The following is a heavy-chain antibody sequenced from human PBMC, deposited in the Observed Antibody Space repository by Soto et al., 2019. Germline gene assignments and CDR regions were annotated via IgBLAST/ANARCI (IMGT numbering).Heavy chain of an antibody. CDR2: VYYSGST. V-gene: IGHV4-39*07. Sequence: PSETLSLTCTVSGGSVSSSSYYWGWVRQPPGKGLEWIGSVYYSGSTYYNPSLESRVTISVDKSKNQFSLKLSSVTAADTAVYYCERAPPRARTFDYWGQGTLVTVSS. CDR1: GGSVSSSSYY. CDR3: ERAPPRARTFDY. J-gene: IGHJ4*02.